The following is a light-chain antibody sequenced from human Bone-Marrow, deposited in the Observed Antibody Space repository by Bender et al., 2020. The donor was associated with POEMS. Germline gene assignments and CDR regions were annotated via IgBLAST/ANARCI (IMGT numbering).Light chain of an antibody. J-gene: IGLJ3*02. Sequence: QSALTQPASVSGSPGQSITISCTGTSGDVGSYNHVSWYLQHPGKAPKLFIYDVSNRPSGVSDRFSGSKSGTSASLAISDIQSEDEGDYYCSSWDDSLSGWVFGGGTKLTVL. V-gene: IGLV2-14*03. CDR3: SSWDDSLSGWV. CDR2: DVS. CDR1: SGDVGSYNH.